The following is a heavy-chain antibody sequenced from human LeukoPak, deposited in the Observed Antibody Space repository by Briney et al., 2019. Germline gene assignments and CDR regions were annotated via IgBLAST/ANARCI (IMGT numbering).Heavy chain of an antibody. CDR2: ISPTDSDS. CDR3: ARQDYSYYVMDV. V-gene: IGHV5-51*01. J-gene: IGHJ6*02. CDR1: GSSFSNYW. Sequence: GASLKISCKGSGSSFSNYWIAWVRQMPGKGLEWMGIISPTDSDSRYSPSFQGQVTISADTPFSTAYLQWSSLQASDTAIYYCARQDYSYYVMDVWGQGTTVTVSS.